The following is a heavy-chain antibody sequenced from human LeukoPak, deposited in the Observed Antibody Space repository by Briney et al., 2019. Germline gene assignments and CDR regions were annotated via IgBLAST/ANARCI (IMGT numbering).Heavy chain of an antibody. Sequence: ASVKVSCKASGYTFTNYGISWVRQAPGQGLEWVAWFSAYNGNTNYAQKLQGRVTMTTDTSTSTAYVELRSLGSDDTAVYYCARHSGVYYDFWSGYDNFDYWGQGTLVTVSS. CDR1: GYTFTNYG. J-gene: IGHJ4*02. D-gene: IGHD3-3*01. CDR2: FSAYNGNT. V-gene: IGHV1-18*01. CDR3: ARHSGVYYDFWSGYDNFDY.